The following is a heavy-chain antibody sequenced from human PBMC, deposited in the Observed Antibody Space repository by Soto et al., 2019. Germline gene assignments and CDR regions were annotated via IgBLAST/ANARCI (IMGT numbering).Heavy chain of an antibody. V-gene: IGHV3-53*02. D-gene: IGHD2-15*01. CDR2: IYSGGST. Sequence: EVQLVETGGGLIQPGGSLRLSCAASGFTVSSNYMSWVRQAPGKGLEWVSVIYSGGSTYYADSVKGRFTISRDNSKNTLYLQMNSLRAEDTAVYYCVSLSDLRWYYYGMDVWGQGTTVTVSS. CDR3: VSLSDLRWYYYGMDV. CDR1: GFTVSSNY. J-gene: IGHJ6*02.